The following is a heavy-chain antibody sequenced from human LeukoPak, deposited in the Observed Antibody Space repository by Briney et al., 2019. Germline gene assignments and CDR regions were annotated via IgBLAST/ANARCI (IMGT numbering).Heavy chain of an antibody. D-gene: IGHD2-2*01. CDR2: TYYSGIT. J-gene: IGHJ3*02. Sequence: PSETPSLTCTLSGDSISSSSFYWGWIRQPPGKGLECIGTTYYSGITYHSSFLKSRVTISVDTSKNQFSLKLSSVTAADTAVYFCARSGPAAGRPDAFDIWGQGTKVTVSS. CDR3: ARSGPAAGRPDAFDI. CDR1: GDSISSSSFY. V-gene: IGHV4-39*07.